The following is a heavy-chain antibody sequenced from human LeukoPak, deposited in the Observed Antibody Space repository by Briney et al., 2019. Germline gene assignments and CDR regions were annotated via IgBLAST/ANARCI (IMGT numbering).Heavy chain of an antibody. Sequence: SVKVSCKASGGTFSSYAISWVRQAPGQGLEWMGGIIPIFGTANYAQKFQGRVTITTDESTSTAYMELSSLGSEDTAVYYCARRPYSSSWYFDYWGQGTLVTVSS. D-gene: IGHD6-13*01. CDR1: GGTFSSYA. V-gene: IGHV1-69*05. CDR2: IIPIFGTA. CDR3: ARRPYSSSWYFDY. J-gene: IGHJ4*02.